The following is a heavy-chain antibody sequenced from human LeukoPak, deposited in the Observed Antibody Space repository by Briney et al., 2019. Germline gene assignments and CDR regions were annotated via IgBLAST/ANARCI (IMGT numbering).Heavy chain of an antibody. CDR2: FDPEDGET. Sequence: ASVKVSFTVSGYTLTELSMHWVRQAPGKGLEWMGGFDPEDGETIYAQKFQGRVTMTEDTSTDTAYMELSSLRSEDTAVYYCATLLDYYDSSGYFDYWGQGTLVTVSS. CDR3: ATLLDYYDSSGYFDY. V-gene: IGHV1-24*01. D-gene: IGHD3-22*01. CDR1: GYTLTELS. J-gene: IGHJ4*02.